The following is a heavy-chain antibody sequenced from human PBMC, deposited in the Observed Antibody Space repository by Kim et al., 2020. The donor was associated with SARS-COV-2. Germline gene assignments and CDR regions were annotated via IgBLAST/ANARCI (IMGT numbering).Heavy chain of an antibody. CDR1: GYTFTSYG. CDR3: ARASPYYDFWSGYSNDAFDI. V-gene: IGHV1-18*01. J-gene: IGHJ3*02. CDR2: ISAYNGNT. D-gene: IGHD3-3*01. Sequence: ASVKVSCKASGYTFTSYGISWVRQAPGQGLEWMGWISAYNGNTNYAQKLQGRVTMTTDTSTSTAYMELRSLRSDDTAVYYCARASPYYDFWSGYSNDAFDIWGQGTMVTVSS.